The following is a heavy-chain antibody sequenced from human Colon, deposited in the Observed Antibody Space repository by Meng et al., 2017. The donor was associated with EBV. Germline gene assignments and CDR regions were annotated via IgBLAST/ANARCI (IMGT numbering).Heavy chain of an antibody. Sequence: VQWGQSGAEVKKPGASVKVSCKASGYIFNNYGVSWVRQAPGQGPEWMGWISAYNGNTNYAQNFQGRFTMTTDTSTSTAYMELRSLRSDDTAVYYCARDLPGGTKGTWLDLWGQGTLVTVSS. CDR2: ISAYNGNT. J-gene: IGHJ5*02. D-gene: IGHD1-14*01. V-gene: IGHV1-18*01. CDR1: GYIFNNYG. CDR3: ARDLPGGTKGTWLDL.